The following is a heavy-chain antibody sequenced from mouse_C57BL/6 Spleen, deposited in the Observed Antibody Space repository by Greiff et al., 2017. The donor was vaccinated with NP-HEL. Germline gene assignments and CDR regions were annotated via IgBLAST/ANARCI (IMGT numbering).Heavy chain of an antibody. V-gene: IGHV5-4*01. D-gene: IGHD2-1*01. CDR3: ARDGNYVRYCDV. J-gene: IGHJ1*03. CDR1: GFTFSSYA. Sequence: EVMLVESGGGLVKPGGSLKLSCAASGFTFSSYAMSWVRQTPEQRLEWVATISDGGSYTYYPDNVKGRFTISRDNAENNLYLQMSHLKSEDTAMYYCARDGNYVRYCDVWGTGTTVTVSS. CDR2: ISDGGSYT.